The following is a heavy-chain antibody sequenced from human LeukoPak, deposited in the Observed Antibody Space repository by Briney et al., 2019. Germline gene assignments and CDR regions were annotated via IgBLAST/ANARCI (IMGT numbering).Heavy chain of an antibody. J-gene: IGHJ4*02. Sequence: ASVKVSCKASGGTFSSYAISWVRQAPGQGLEWMGRIIPILGIANYAQKFQGRVTITADKSTSTAYMELSSLRAEDTAVYYCAKVYMQWLVLGYFDYWGQGTLVTVSS. CDR2: IIPILGIA. CDR3: AKVYMQWLVLGYFDY. D-gene: IGHD6-19*01. V-gene: IGHV1-69*04. CDR1: GGTFSSYA.